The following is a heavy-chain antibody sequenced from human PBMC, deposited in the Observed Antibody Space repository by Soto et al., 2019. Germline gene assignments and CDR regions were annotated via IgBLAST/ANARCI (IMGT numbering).Heavy chain of an antibody. CDR3: ARDQGSSWYPNWFDP. J-gene: IGHJ5*02. Sequence: ASVKVSCKASGGTFSSYAISWVRQAPGQGLEWMGGIIPIFGTANYAQKFQGRVTITADKSTSTAYMELSSLRSEDTAVYYCARDQGSSWYPNWFDPWGQGTLVTVSS. D-gene: IGHD6-13*01. V-gene: IGHV1-69*06. CDR1: GGTFSSYA. CDR2: IIPIFGTA.